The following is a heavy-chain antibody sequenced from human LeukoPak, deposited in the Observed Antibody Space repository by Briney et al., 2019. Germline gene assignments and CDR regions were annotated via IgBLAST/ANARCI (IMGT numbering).Heavy chain of an antibody. CDR1: GGSFSGYY. J-gene: IGHJ6*03. V-gene: IGHV4-34*01. CDR3: ARDLVYDFWSGNYYYYYYMDV. Sequence: PSETLSLTCAVYGGSFSGYYWSWIRQPPGKGLEWIGEINHSGSTNYNPSLKSRVTISVDTSKNQFSLKLSSVTAADTAVYYCARDLVYDFWSGNYYYYYYMDVWGKGTTVTVSS. D-gene: IGHD3-3*01. CDR2: INHSGST.